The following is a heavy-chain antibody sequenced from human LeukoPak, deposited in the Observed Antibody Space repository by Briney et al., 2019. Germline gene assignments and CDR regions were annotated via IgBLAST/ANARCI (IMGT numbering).Heavy chain of an antibody. CDR3: ARGSTSGWPDYFDY. D-gene: IGHD6-19*01. J-gene: IGHJ4*02. Sequence: GGSLRLSCAASGFTLSSYWMHWVRQAPGKGLVWVSRINGDGSSTPYANSVKGRLTISRDNAKNTLYLQMHSLRADDTAVYYCARGSTSGWPDYFDYWGQGSVVTVSS. V-gene: IGHV3-74*01. CDR2: INGDGSST. CDR1: GFTLSSYW.